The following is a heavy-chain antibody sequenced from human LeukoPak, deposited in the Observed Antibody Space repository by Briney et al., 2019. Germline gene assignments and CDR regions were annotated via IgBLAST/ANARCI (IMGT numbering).Heavy chain of an antibody. V-gene: IGHV4-4*02. CDR2: FNLQGST. CDR3: GREGGPYRPLDY. J-gene: IGHJ4*02. Sequence: PSETLSLTCGVSGGSLTSTNYWTGVRQPPGKGLDGIGEFNLQGSTNYNPSLMGRVAISGDISENPISLQLTSVTAADTAVYYWGREGGPYRPLDYSGQGTLVTVSS. CDR1: GGSLTSTNY.